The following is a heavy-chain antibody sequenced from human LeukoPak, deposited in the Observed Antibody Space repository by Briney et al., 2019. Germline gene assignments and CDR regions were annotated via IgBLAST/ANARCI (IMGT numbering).Heavy chain of an antibody. Sequence: QPGGSLRLSCAVSGLTFNNYAMSWVRQAPGKGLEWVSAISKSGDHTYYAASAKGRFTIYRDNSKNTQYLQMSSLRAEDTAVYYCATSWGPDTSAFRWGRDGMDVWGQGTTVIVS. V-gene: IGHV3-23*01. CDR3: ATSWGPDTSAFRWGRDGMDV. D-gene: IGHD3-16*01. CDR1: GLTFNNYA. J-gene: IGHJ6*02. CDR2: ISKSGDHT.